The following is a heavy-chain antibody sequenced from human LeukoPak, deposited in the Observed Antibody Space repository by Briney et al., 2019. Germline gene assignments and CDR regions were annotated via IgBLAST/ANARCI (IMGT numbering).Heavy chain of an antibody. CDR2: IYGNDDK. Sequence: SGPTLVKPTQTLTLTCTFSGFSLSTSGVAVGWIRQPPGKALEWLAFIYGNDDKRNSPSLKSKLTISKDTSKNQVVLIVTNMEPVDTATYYCTHSAPSYYYGSGSDFWFDPWGQGTLVTVSS. CDR1: GFSLSTSGVA. V-gene: IGHV2-5*01. D-gene: IGHD3-10*01. J-gene: IGHJ5*02. CDR3: THSAPSYYYGSGSDFWFDP.